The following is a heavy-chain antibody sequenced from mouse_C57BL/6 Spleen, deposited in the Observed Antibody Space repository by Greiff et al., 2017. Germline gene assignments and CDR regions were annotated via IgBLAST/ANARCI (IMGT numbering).Heavy chain of an antibody. CDR3: ASSKGAAQAPFDY. CDR1: GYTFTSYW. V-gene: IGHV1-69*01. Sequence: QVHVKQPGAELVMPGASVKLSCKASGYTFTSYWMHWVKQRPGQGLEWIGEIDPSDSYTNYNQKFKGKATLTVDKSSSTAYMQLSSLTSEDSAVYYCASSKGAAQAPFDYWGQGTTLTVSS. CDR2: IDPSDSYT. D-gene: IGHD3-2*02. J-gene: IGHJ2*01.